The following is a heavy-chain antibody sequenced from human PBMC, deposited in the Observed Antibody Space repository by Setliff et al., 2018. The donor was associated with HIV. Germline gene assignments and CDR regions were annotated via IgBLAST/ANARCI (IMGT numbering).Heavy chain of an antibody. CDR2: IYQSGST. V-gene: IGHV4-38-2*01. D-gene: IGHD5-12*01. CDR1: GYSISRDHY. CDR3: ARLPTDYFADY. J-gene: IGHJ4*02. Sequence: SETLSLTCAVSGYSISRDHYWAWIRQPPGKGLEYIGNIYQSGSTSYNPSLSSRLTISVDTSKNQVSLRLSSVTATDTAVYYCARLPTDYFADYWGQGTLVTVSS.